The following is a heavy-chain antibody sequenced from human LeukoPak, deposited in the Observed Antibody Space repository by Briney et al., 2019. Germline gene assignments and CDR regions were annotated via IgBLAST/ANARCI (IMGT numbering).Heavy chain of an antibody. V-gene: IGHV3-9*01. CDR2: IDWNSGSI. D-gene: IGHD5-24*01. J-gene: IGHJ3*02. CDR1: GFTFDDYS. Sequence: GGSLRLSCAASGFTFDDYSMHWVRQPPGKGLEWLSGIDWNSGSIGYADSVKGRFTISRDNAKNSLYLQMNSLRSDDTAVYYCASLAGGRDGYKSAFDIWGQGTMVTVSS. CDR3: ASLAGGRDGYKSAFDI.